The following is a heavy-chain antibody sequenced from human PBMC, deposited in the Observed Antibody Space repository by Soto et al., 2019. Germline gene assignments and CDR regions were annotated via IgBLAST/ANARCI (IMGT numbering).Heavy chain of an antibody. D-gene: IGHD4-17*01. CDR3: AKAAPYGDYVGD. J-gene: IGHJ4*02. CDR1: GFTFDSYA. V-gene: IGHV3-23*01. CDR2: ISGSGVSS. Sequence: VQLLESGGALVQPGGSLRLSCAASGFTFDSYAMSWVRQAPGTGLDWVSGISGSGVSSFYADSVKGRFTISRDNSKNTLYLQMNSLRTEDTAVYYCAKAAPYGDYVGDWGQGTLVTVSS.